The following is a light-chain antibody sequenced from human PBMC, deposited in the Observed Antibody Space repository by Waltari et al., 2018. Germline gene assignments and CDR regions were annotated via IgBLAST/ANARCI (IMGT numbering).Light chain of an antibody. Sequence: DIQMTHSPSSLTASVGDRVTITCRASQDIGDFLVWFQQRPGKAPKSLIYAASTLQGGVPSRFSGSGSVTDFTLTISSLQPEDSGTYHCQQYQDYPHTFGGGTRVEVK. CDR3: QQYQDYPHT. CDR1: QDIGDF. CDR2: AAS. J-gene: IGKJ4*01. V-gene: IGKV1-16*01.